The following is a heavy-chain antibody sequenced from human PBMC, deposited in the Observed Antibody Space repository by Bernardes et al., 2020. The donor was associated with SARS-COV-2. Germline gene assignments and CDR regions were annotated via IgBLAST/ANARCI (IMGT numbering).Heavy chain of an antibody. D-gene: IGHD3-22*01. CDR1: GYSFTSYW. J-gene: IGHJ3*02. CDR3: ARGLYYDSSGYLSDAFDI. V-gene: IGHV5-51*01. Sequence: GESLKISCKGSGYSFTSYWIGWVRQMPGKGLEWMGIIYPGDSDTRYSPSFQGQVTISADKSISTAYLQWSSLKASDTAMYYCARGLYYDSSGYLSDAFDIWGQGTMVTVSS. CDR2: IYPGDSDT.